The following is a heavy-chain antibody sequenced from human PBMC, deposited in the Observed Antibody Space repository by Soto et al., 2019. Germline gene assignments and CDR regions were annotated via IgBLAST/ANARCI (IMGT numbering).Heavy chain of an antibody. CDR1: GFTFTRYS. J-gene: IGHJ4*02. Sequence: LRLSCAASGFTFTRYSMNWVRQAPGKGLEWVSSISSTTNYIYYADSMKGRFTVSRDNAKNSVYLDMNSLSAEDTAVYYCARESEDLTSNFDYWGQGTLVTAPQ. V-gene: IGHV3-21*01. CDR2: ISSTTNYI. CDR3: ARESEDLTSNFDY.